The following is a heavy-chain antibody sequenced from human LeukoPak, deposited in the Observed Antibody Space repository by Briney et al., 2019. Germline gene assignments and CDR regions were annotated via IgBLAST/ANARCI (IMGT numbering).Heavy chain of an antibody. V-gene: IGHV3-15*01. J-gene: IGHJ6*02. CDR1: GFTFSNAW. Sequence: GGSLRLSCAASGFTFSNAWMRWVRQAPGKGLEWVGRIKSKTDGGTTDYAAPVKGRFTISRDDSKNTLYLQMNSLKTEDTAVYYCTTDVSRLVSNYYYYYGMDVWGQGTTVTVSS. D-gene: IGHD6-6*01. CDR3: TTDVSRLVSNYYYYYGMDV. CDR2: IKSKTDGGTT.